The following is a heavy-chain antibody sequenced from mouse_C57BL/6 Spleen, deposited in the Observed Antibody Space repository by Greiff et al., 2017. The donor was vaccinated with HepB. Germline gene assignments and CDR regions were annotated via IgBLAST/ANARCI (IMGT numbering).Heavy chain of an antibody. CDR3: ARQGYGSRSLDY. Sequence: QVQLQQPGAELVKPGASVKMSCKASGYTFTSYWITWVKQRPGQGLEWIGDIYPGSGSTNYNEKFKSKATLTVDTSSSTAYMQLSSLTSEDSAVYYCARQGYGSRSLDYWGQGTTLTVSS. J-gene: IGHJ2*01. CDR2: IYPGSGST. D-gene: IGHD1-1*01. V-gene: IGHV1-55*01. CDR1: GYTFTSYW.